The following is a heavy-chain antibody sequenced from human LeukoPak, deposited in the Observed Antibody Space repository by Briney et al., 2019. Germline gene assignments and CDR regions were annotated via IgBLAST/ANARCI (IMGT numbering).Heavy chain of an antibody. J-gene: IGHJ4*02. CDR3: AKDPGIFCSSTSCGIDY. V-gene: IGHV3-23*01. CDR1: GFTFSSYA. Sequence: PGGSLRLSCAASGFTFSSYAMSWVRQAPGKGLEWVSGISGRGGSTNYADSVRGRLTISRDNSKNTLFLQMISLRGEDTAVYYCAKDPGIFCSSTSCGIDYWGQGTLVTVSS. CDR2: ISGRGGST. D-gene: IGHD2-2*01.